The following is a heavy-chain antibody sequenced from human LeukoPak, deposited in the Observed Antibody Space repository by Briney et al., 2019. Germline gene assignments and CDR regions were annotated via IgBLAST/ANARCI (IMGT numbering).Heavy chain of an antibody. V-gene: IGHV3-9*01. Sequence: PGGSLRLSCAASGFTFDDYAMHWVRQAPGEGLEWVSGISWNSGSIGYADSVKGRFTISRDNAKNSLYLQMNSLRAEDTALYYCAKAGGGDTYGSSWYFGVPENWFDPWGQGTLVTVSS. CDR1: GFTFDDYA. D-gene: IGHD6-13*01. CDR3: AKAGGGDTYGSSWYFGVPENWFDP. CDR2: ISWNSGSI. J-gene: IGHJ5*02.